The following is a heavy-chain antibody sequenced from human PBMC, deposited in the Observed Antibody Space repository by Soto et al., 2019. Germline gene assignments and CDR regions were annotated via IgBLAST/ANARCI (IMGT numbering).Heavy chain of an antibody. CDR2: IYYSGST. J-gene: IGHJ3*02. D-gene: IGHD3-22*01. CDR1: GGSISSGGYY. Sequence: SETLSLTCTFSGGSISSGGYYWSWIRQHPGKGLEWIGYIYYSGSTYYNPSLKSRVTISVDTSKNQFSLKLSSVTAADTAVYYCARDHADSSLHGTFDIWGQGTMVTVSS. CDR3: ARDHADSSLHGTFDI. V-gene: IGHV4-31*03.